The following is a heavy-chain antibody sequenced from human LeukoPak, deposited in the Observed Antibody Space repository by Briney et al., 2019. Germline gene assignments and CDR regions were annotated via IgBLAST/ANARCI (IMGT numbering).Heavy chain of an antibody. D-gene: IGHD1-1*01. CDR3: ARTTYPYLNWNYWFDP. CDR1: GGSISSYY. J-gene: IGHJ5*02. Sequence: PSETLSLTCTVSGGSISSYYWSWVRQHPGKGLEWIGYIYYSGSTYYNPSLKSRVTISVDTSKNQFSLKLSSVTAADTAVYYCARTTYPYLNWNYWFDPWGQGTLVTVSS. CDR2: IYYSGST. V-gene: IGHV4-59*06.